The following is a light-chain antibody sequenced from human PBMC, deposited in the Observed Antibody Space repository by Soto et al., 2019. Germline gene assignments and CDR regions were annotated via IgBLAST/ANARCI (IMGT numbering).Light chain of an antibody. CDR1: QSIRSW. J-gene: IGKJ1*01. CDR2: KAS. CDR3: QQYTSRT. V-gene: IGKV1-5*03. Sequence: DIQMTQSKTPLSASVGDNVTTTRRASQSIRSWLAWYHQKPGKAPKLLIYKASTLESAVPSRFSGSGSETEFTLTISSLQPYDFATYYCQQYTSRTFGQGTQVDIK.